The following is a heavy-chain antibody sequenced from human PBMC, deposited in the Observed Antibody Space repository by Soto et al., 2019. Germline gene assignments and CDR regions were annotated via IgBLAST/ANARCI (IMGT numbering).Heavy chain of an antibody. CDR2: ISGSGGST. CDR1: GFTFSSYA. Sequence: GGSLRLSCAASGFTFSSYAMSWVRQAPGKGLEWVSAISGSGGSTYYADSVKGRFTISRDNSKNTLYLQMNSLRAEDTAVYYCAKGIDFWSGYPMLRDAFDIWGQGTMVTVSS. D-gene: IGHD3-3*01. J-gene: IGHJ3*02. V-gene: IGHV3-23*01. CDR3: AKGIDFWSGYPMLRDAFDI.